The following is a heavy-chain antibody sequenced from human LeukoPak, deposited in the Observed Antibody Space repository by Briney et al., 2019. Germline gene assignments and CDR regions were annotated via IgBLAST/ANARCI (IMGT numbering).Heavy chain of an antibody. J-gene: IGHJ3*02. D-gene: IGHD6-13*01. Sequence: EASVKVSCKASGYTFTSYYMHWVRQAPGQGLEWMGIINPSGGSTSYAQKFLGRVTMTRDTSTSTVYMELSSLRSEDTAVYYCACKGIAAGEHLDAFDIWGQGTMVTVSS. CDR3: ACKGIAAGEHLDAFDI. V-gene: IGHV1-46*01. CDR1: GYTFTSYY. CDR2: INPSGGST.